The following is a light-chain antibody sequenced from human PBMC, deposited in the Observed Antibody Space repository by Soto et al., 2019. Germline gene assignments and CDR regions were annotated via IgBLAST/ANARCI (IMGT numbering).Light chain of an antibody. CDR2: AGS. J-gene: IGKJ3*01. Sequence: DIQMTQSPSSLSASVGDRVTITCRASQSISNYLNWYQQKQGKAPKLLIYAGSSLQSGAPSRFSGSGTGTEFTLTISSLQPEDFATYSCQQSYTTLFSYGPGTNVDI. CDR3: QQSYTTLFS. CDR1: QSISNY. V-gene: IGKV1-39*01.